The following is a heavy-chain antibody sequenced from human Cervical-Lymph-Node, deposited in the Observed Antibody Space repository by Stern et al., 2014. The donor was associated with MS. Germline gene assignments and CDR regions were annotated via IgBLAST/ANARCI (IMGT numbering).Heavy chain of an antibody. D-gene: IGHD2-21*02. V-gene: IGHV3-11*01. Sequence: VQLVESGGGLVKPGESLRLSCAASGFTFSDYYMSWIRPTPGKGLEWISYISSRADSIYYADSVRCRFTISRDNAQNSLYLEMNSLTVEDTAIYYCARVHLSTVTAADYWGQGTLVTVSS. CDR3: ARVHLSTVTAADY. CDR2: ISSRADSI. CDR1: GFTFSDYY. J-gene: IGHJ4*02.